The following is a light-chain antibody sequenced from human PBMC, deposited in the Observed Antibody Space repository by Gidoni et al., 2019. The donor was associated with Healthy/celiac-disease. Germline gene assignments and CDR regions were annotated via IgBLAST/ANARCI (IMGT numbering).Light chain of an antibody. CDR2: DAS. V-gene: IGKV1-33*01. J-gene: IGKJ3*01. CDR1: QSISNY. CDR3: QHYDYPLFT. Sequence: DTQMTPSPSSLSASVGDRVTITCQARQSISNYLNWYQQKPGKAPKLLIYDASYLETGAPSRCSGSGSGADITFTISRLQPEYIATYYLQHYDYPLFTFGPGTKVDIK.